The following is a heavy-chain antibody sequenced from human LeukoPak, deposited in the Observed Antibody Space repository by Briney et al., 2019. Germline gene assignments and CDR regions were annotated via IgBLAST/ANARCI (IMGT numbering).Heavy chain of an antibody. CDR1: GGSISSGGYY. D-gene: IGHD3-3*01. CDR3: ARVIREDFWSGYSSVLDY. CDR2: IYYSGST. Sequence: SQTLSLTCTVSGGSISSGGYYWSWIRQHPGTGLEWIGYIYYSGSTYYNPSLKSRVTISVDTSKNQFSLKLSSVTAADTAVYYCARVIREDFWSGYSSVLDYWGQGTLVTVSS. V-gene: IGHV4-31*03. J-gene: IGHJ4*02.